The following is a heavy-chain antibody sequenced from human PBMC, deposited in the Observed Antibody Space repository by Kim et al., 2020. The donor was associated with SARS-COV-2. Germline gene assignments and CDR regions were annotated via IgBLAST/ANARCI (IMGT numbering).Heavy chain of an antibody. CDR1: GGSFSGYY. V-gene: IGHV4-34*01. Sequence: SETLSLTCAVYGGSFSGYYWSWIRQPPGKGLEWIGEINHSGSTNYNPSLKSRVTISVDTSKNQFSLKLSSVTAADTAVYYCARDVGYSSNWYVYWGQGT. D-gene: IGHD6-13*01. CDR2: INHSGST. J-gene: IGHJ5*01. CDR3: ARDVGYSSNWYVY.